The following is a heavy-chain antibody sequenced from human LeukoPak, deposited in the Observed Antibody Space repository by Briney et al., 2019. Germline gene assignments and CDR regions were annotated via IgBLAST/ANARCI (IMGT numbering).Heavy chain of an antibody. V-gene: IGHV3-21*01. CDR3: ARASYCGGDCYGEIDY. CDR2: ISSSSSYI. J-gene: IGHJ4*02. D-gene: IGHD2-21*02. Sequence: GGSLRLSCAASGFTFSSYSMNWVRQAPGKGLEWVSSISSSSSYIYYADSVKGRFTISRDNAKNSLYLQMNSLRAEDTSVYYCARASYCGGDCYGEIDYWGQGTLVTVSS. CDR1: GFTFSSYS.